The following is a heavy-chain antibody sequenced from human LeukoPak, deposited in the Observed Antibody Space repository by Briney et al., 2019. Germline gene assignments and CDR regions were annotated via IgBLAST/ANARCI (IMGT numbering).Heavy chain of an antibody. CDR3: AKGSSPSRPYYFDC. Sequence: GGSLRLSCVASGFTFGSYAMSWVRQDPGKGLEWVSAITDSGGDTYHADSVKGRFTISRDNSKNTLHLQMNSLRAEDTAVHYCAKGSSPSRPYYFDCWGQGTLVTVSS. CDR2: ITDSGGDT. J-gene: IGHJ4*02. V-gene: IGHV3-23*01. CDR1: GFTFGSYA. D-gene: IGHD6-6*01.